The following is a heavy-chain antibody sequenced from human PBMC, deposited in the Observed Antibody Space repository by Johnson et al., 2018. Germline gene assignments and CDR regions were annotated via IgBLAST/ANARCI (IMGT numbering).Heavy chain of an antibody. D-gene: IGHD1-26*01. CDR3: ATELPYRVPIAVQNEYFHH. CDR1: GFTFSSYG. V-gene: IGHV3-30*19. CDR2: IWYDGSNK. J-gene: IGHJ1*01. Sequence: QVQLVQSGGGVVQPGRSLRVSCAASGFTFSSYGMHWVRQAPGKGLEWVAVIWYDGSNKYYTDSVKGRFPISRDNSKNTLYLQINSLRGADTAVYYCATELPYRVPIAVQNEYFHHWGQGTLVTVSS.